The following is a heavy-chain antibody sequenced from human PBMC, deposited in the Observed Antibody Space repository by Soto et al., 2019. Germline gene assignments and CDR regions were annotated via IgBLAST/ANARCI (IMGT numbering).Heavy chain of an antibody. CDR3: AKDINHYDSSGYFDY. Sequence: QVQLVESGGGVVQPGRSLRLSCAASGFTFSSYGMHWVRQAPGKGLEWVAVISYDGSNKYYADSVKGRFTISRDNSKNTLYLQMNSLRAEETAVYYCAKDINHYDSSGYFDYWGQGTLVTVSS. CDR1: GFTFSSYG. D-gene: IGHD3-22*01. J-gene: IGHJ4*02. V-gene: IGHV3-30*18. CDR2: ISYDGSNK.